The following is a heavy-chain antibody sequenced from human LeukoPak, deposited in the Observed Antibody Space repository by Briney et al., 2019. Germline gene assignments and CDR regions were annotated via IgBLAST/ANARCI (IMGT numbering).Heavy chain of an antibody. CDR2: LKQDGSVI. Sequence: GGSLRLSCAASGFTFSNYCMSWVRQAPGKGLEWVANLKQDGSVIWYVDSVKGRFTISRDNAQNTLYLQMNSLRAEDTAVYYCAREEMATTAFDYWGQGTLVTVSS. CDR1: GFTFSNYC. CDR3: AREEMATTAFDY. D-gene: IGHD5-24*01. J-gene: IGHJ4*02. V-gene: IGHV3-7*03.